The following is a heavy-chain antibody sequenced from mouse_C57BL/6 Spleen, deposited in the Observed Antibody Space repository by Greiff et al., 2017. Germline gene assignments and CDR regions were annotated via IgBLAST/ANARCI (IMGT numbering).Heavy chain of an antibody. CDR3: ASSGGVVATYYAMDY. Sequence: EVQLQQSGPVLVKPGASVKMSCKASGYTFTDYYMNWVKQSHGKSLEWIGVINPYNGGTSYNQKFKGKATLTVDKSSSTAYMELNSLTSEDSAVYYCASSGGVVATYYAMDYWGQGTSVTVSS. V-gene: IGHV1-19*01. CDR2: INPYNGGT. J-gene: IGHJ4*01. CDR1: GYTFTDYY. D-gene: IGHD1-1*01.